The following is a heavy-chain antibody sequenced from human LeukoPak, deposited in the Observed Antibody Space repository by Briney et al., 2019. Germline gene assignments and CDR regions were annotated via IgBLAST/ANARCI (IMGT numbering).Heavy chain of an antibody. V-gene: IGHV3-53*01. D-gene: IGHD6-19*01. CDR1: GFTVSTNY. CDR2: ISTGGTT. CDR3: ARVRSDSSGRYEFDY. Sequence: GGSLRLSCAASGFTVSTNYMSWVRQVSGEGLEFVSLISTGGTTHYADSVKGRFSISSDNSKNTLYLQMNSLRAEDTAVYYCARVRSDSSGRYEFDYWGQGTLVTVSS. J-gene: IGHJ4*02.